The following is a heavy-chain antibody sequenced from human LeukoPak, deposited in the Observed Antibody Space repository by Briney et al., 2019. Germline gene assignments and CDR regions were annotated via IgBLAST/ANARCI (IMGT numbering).Heavy chain of an antibody. J-gene: IGHJ4*02. V-gene: IGHV3-33*01. CDR3: ARARLRNVLLGGY. CDR2: IWYDGSNK. D-gene: IGHD3-10*01. Sequence: GRSLRLSCAASGFTFSSYGMHWARQAPGKGLEWVAVIWYDGSNKYYADSVKGRFTISRDNSKNTLYLQMNSLRAEDTAVYYCARARLRNVLLGGYWGEGTLVTVSS. CDR1: GFTFSSYG.